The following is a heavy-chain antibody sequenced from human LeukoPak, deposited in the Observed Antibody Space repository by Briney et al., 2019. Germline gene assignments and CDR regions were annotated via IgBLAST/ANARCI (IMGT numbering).Heavy chain of an antibody. CDR2: IYPGDSDT. V-gene: IGHV5-51*01. Sequence: GESLKISCKGSGYSFTSYWIGWVRQMPGKGLEWMGIIYPGDSDTRYSPSFQGQVTISADKSISTAYLQWSSLKASDTAMYYCARQTTVTTRYWYFDLWSRGTLVTVSS. J-gene: IGHJ2*01. CDR3: ARQTTVTTRYWYFDL. D-gene: IGHD4-17*01. CDR1: GYSFTSYW.